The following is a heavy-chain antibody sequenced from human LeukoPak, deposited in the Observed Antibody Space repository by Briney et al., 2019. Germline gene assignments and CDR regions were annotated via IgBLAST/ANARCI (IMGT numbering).Heavy chain of an antibody. D-gene: IGHD3-9*01. V-gene: IGHV3-7*01. CDR1: GFTFSSYW. CDR3: AGVSGYYDILTGFDY. Sequence: GGSLRLSCAASGFTFSSYWMSWVRQAPGKGLDWVANIKQDGSEKYYVDSVKGRFTISRDNAKNSLYLQMNSLRAEDTAVYYCAGVSGYYDILTGFDYWGQGTLVTVSS. CDR2: IKQDGSEK. J-gene: IGHJ4*02.